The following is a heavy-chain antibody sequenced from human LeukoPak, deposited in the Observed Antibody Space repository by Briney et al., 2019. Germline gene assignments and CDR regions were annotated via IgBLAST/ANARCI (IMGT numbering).Heavy chain of an antibody. J-gene: IGHJ4*02. CDR3: ARSGSYGGY. Sequence: PGGSLRLSCAASGCTFSSYAMSWIRQAPGKGLEWVSAISGSGGSTYYADSVKGRFTISGDNSKNTLYLQMNSLRAEDTAVYYGARSGSYGGYWGQGPLVTVSS. V-gene: IGHV3-23*01. CDR2: ISGSGGST. CDR1: GCTFSSYA. D-gene: IGHD1-26*01.